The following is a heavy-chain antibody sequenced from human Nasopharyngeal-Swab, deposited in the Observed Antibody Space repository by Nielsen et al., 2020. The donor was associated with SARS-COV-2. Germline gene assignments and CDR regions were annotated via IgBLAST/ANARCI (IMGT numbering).Heavy chain of an antibody. V-gene: IGHV4-39*01. CDR2: INHSGST. CDR1: GGSISSGGYY. Sequence: SETLSLTCTVSGGSISSGGYYWSWIRQPPGKGLEWIGEINHSGSTNYNPSLKSRVTIPVDTSKNQFSLKLSSVTAADTAVYYCSYSSSWYPPPYYGMDVWGQGTTVTVSS. D-gene: IGHD6-13*01. J-gene: IGHJ6*02. CDR3: SYSSSWYPPPYYGMDV.